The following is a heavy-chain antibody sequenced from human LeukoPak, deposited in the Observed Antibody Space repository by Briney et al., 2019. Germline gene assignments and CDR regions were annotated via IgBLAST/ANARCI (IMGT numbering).Heavy chain of an antibody. V-gene: IGHV3-23*01. CDR3: GKTTVGYSSGQKPAWPVDY. J-gene: IGHJ4*02. D-gene: IGHD5-18*01. Sequence: AGGSLRLSCEASGFTFGSHAMYWVRQAPGKGLEWVAGIFGSGGSPHYADSVKGRFTIYRDNSWNTVYLQINSLRADDTAVYYCGKTTVGYSSGQKPAWPVDYWGQGTLVTVSS. CDR1: GFTFGSHA. CDR2: IFGSGGSP.